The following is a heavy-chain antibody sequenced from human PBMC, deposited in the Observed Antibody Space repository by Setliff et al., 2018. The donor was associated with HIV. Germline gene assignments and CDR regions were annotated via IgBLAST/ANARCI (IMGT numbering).Heavy chain of an antibody. CDR2: IFYTGNT. V-gene: IGHV4-59*01. CDR3: VRGFCSSTTCYEDYYYMDV. CDR1: GGSISGYY. D-gene: IGHD2-2*01. J-gene: IGHJ6*03. Sequence: SETLSLTCTVSGGSISGYYWSWIRQPPGKGLEWIRTIFYTGNTNYNPSLKSRVTLSGGMSENQLFLRLTSVTAADTAVYYCVRGFCSSTTCYEDYYYMDVWGKGSTVTVSS.